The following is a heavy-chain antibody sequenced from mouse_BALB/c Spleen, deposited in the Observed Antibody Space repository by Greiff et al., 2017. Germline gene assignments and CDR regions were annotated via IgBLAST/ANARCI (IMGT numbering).Heavy chain of an antibody. CDR3: ARYDGYDAMDY. Sequence: EVKLVESGGGLVQPGGSRKLSCAASGFTFSSFGMHWVRQAPEKGLEWVAYISSGSSTIYYADTVKGRFTISRDNPKNTLFLQMTSLRSEDTAMYYCARYDGYDAMDYWGQGTSVTVSS. D-gene: IGHD1-2*01. J-gene: IGHJ4*01. CDR2: ISSGSSTI. V-gene: IGHV5-17*02. CDR1: GFTFSSFG.